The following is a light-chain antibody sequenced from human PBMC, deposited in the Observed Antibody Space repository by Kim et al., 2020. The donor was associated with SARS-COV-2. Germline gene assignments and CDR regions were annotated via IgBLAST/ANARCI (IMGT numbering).Light chain of an antibody. CDR2: YDS. J-gene: IGLJ3*02. CDR3: QVWDSSSDHRV. V-gene: IGLV3-21*04. Sequence: YELTQPPSVSVAPGKTARITWGGNNIGSKSVHWYQQKPGQAPVLVIYYDSDRPSGIPERFSGSNSGNTATLTISRVEAGDEADYYCQVWDSSSDHRVFGGGTQLNVL. CDR1: NIGSKS.